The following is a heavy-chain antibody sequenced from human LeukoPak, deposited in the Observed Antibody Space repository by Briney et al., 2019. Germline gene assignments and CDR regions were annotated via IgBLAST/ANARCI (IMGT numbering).Heavy chain of an antibody. CDR2: INAGNGNT. D-gene: IGHD5-24*01. J-gene: IGHJ4*02. V-gene: IGHV1-3*01. CDR1: GYTFTIYA. Sequence: ASVKVSCKASGYTFTIYAMHWVRQAPGQRLEWMGWINAGNGNTKYSQKFQGRVTITRDTSASTAYMELSSLRSEDTAVYYCARAEGRDGYNWDGDYWGQGTLVTVSS. CDR3: ARAEGRDGYNWDGDY.